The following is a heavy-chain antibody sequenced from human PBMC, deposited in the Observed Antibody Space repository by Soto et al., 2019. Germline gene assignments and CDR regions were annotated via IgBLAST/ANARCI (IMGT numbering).Heavy chain of an antibody. Sequence: PGGSLRLSCAASGFTFSSYGMHWVRQAPGKGLEWVAVIWYDGSNKYYADSVKGRFTISRDNSKNTLYLQMNSLRAEDTAVYYCARDPGGVAAAGTSDYWGQGTLVTVPQ. CDR2: IWYDGSNK. J-gene: IGHJ4*02. V-gene: IGHV3-33*01. D-gene: IGHD6-13*01. CDR1: GFTFSSYG. CDR3: ARDPGGVAAAGTSDY.